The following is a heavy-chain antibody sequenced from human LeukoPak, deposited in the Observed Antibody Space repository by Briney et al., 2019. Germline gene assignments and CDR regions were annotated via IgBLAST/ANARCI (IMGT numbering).Heavy chain of an antibody. Sequence: GGSLRLSCAASGFTFNGYWMSWVRQAPGKGLEWVANIKQDGSEKYYVDSVRGRVTISRDNAKKSLYLQMHSLRAEDTAVYYCARDLMGWDLHYFDYWGQGTLVTVSS. CDR1: GFTFNGYW. D-gene: IGHD1-26*01. CDR3: ARDLMGWDLHYFDY. V-gene: IGHV3-7*01. J-gene: IGHJ4*02. CDR2: IKQDGSEK.